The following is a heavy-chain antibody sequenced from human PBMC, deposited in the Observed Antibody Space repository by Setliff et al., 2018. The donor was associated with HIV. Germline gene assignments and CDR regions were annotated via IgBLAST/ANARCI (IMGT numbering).Heavy chain of an antibody. Sequence: GSLRLSCAASGFTFSSYTMSWVRQAPGKGLEWVSAISGSGGSTYYADSVKGRFTISRDNSKNTLYLQMNSLRAEDTALYYCARLGKHDAGIFDYWGQGTLVTVSS. J-gene: IGHJ4*02. V-gene: IGHV3-23*01. CDR2: ISGSGGST. CDR1: GFTFSSYT. D-gene: IGHD1-1*01. CDR3: ARLGKHDAGIFDY.